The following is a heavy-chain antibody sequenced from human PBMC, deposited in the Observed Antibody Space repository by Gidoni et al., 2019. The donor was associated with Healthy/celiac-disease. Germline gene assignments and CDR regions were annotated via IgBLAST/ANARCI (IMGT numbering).Heavy chain of an antibody. Sequence: AISWVRQAPGQGLEWMCGIIPIFGTANYAQKLQGRVTITADESTSTAYMELSSLRSEDIAVYYCSRADTAMVYYYYGMDVWGQGTTVTVSS. CDR3: SRADTAMVYYYYGMDV. CDR2: IIPIFGTA. D-gene: IGHD5-18*01. J-gene: IGHJ6*02. V-gene: IGHV1-69*01. CDR1: A.